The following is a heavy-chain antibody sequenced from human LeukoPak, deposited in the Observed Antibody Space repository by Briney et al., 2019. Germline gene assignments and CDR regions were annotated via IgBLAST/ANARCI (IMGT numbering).Heavy chain of an antibody. CDR1: GGSISSYY. Sequence: SETLSLTCTVSGGSISSYYWNWIRQPPGKGLEWIGYIYNSGSTNYNPSLKSRVTISVDTSKNQFSLKLSSVTAADTAVYYCARVLMITFGGVIANEEYYFDYWGQGTLVTVSS. V-gene: IGHV4-59*12. CDR2: IYNSGST. J-gene: IGHJ4*02. CDR3: ARVLMITFGGVIANEEYYFDY. D-gene: IGHD3-16*02.